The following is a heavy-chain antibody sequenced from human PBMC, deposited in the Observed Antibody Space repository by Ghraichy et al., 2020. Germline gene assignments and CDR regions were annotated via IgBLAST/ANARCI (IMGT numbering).Heavy chain of an antibody. V-gene: IGHV3-7*01. D-gene: IGHD6-6*01. CDR2: IKQDGSEK. CDR3: ARNPYSSSLHSLDY. J-gene: IGHJ4*02. Sequence: GESLNISCAASGFTFSSYWMSWVRQAPGKGLEWVANIKQDGSEKYYVDSVKGRFTISRDNAKNSLYLQMNSLRAEDTAVYYCARNPYSSSLHSLDYWGQGTLVTVSS. CDR1: GFTFSSYW.